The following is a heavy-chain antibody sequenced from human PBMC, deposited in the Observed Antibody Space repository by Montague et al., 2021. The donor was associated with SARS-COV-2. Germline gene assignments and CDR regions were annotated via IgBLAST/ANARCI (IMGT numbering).Heavy chain of an antibody. J-gene: IGHJ4*02. Sequence: SETLSLTCAVSGDSISTDNWWTWVRLPPGKGLEWVGEIYHTGSTNYNPSLKSRVTISVDTSKNQFFLKLSSVTAADTAVYYCARGTKRVFTYDYDSSGYACDYWGQGTLVTVSS. CDR3: ARGTKRVFTYDYDSSGYACDY. V-gene: IGHV4-4*02. D-gene: IGHD3-22*01. CDR2: IYHTGST. CDR1: GDSISTDNW.